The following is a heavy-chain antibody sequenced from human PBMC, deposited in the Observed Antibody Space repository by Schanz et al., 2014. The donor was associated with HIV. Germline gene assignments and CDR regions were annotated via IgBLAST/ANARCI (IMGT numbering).Heavy chain of an antibody. CDR3: ARAGAHWTSCFDY. CDR1: GFTISSNY. V-gene: IGHV3-53*02. CDR2: VYIGDST. Sequence: DVQLVETGGGLIQPGGSLRLSCAVSGFTISSNYMSWVRQAPGKGLEWVSVVYIGDSTFYANSVKGRFTISRDDSKNTLYLQMNSLRAEDTAVYYCARAGAHWTSCFDYWGQGTLVTVSS. J-gene: IGHJ4*02. D-gene: IGHD1-1*01.